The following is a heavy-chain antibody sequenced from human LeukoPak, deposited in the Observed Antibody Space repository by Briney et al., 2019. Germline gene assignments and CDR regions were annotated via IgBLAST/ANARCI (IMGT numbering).Heavy chain of an antibody. J-gene: IGHJ5*02. Sequence: ASVKVSCKASGYTFSTYGISWVRQALGQGLEWMGWISGYNGHTKYAQRLQGRVTMTTDTSTSTAYMELRSLRSDDTAVYYCARRYCSSTSCYTNWFDPWGQGTLVTVSS. D-gene: IGHD2-2*02. CDR1: GYTFSTYG. V-gene: IGHV1-18*01. CDR3: ARRYCSSTSCYTNWFDP. CDR2: ISGYNGHT.